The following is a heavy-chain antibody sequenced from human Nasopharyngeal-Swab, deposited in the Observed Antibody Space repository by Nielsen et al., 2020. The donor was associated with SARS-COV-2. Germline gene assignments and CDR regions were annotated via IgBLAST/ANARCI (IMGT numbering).Heavy chain of an antibody. D-gene: IGHD2-21*02. V-gene: IGHV1-46*01. J-gene: IGHJ6*02. CDR3: ARDGIEHIVVVTAIWYYYGMDV. CDR2: MNPSGGTT. CDR1: GYTFTNYF. Sequence: ASVKVSCKASGYTFTNYFMHWVRQAPGQGLEWVGIMNPSGGTTSYAQKFQGRVIMTRDASTRTVYMELSSLRSEDTAVYYCARDGIEHIVVVTAIWYYYGMDVWGQGTTVTVSS.